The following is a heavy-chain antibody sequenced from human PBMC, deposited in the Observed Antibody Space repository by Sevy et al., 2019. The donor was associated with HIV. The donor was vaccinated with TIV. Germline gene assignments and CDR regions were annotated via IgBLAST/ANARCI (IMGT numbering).Heavy chain of an antibody. CDR1: GFTFSSFA. CDR3: AKEFYRGSYLED. J-gene: IGHJ4*02. CDR2: ISGSGGGK. Sequence: GGSLRLSCAASGFTFSSFAISWVRQAPGKGLEWVSDISGSGGGKKYADSVMGRFTVSRDNAQNTVFLQMNNLRGEDTGLYYCAKEFYRGSYLEDWGQGTLVTVSS. V-gene: IGHV3-23*01. D-gene: IGHD3-10*01.